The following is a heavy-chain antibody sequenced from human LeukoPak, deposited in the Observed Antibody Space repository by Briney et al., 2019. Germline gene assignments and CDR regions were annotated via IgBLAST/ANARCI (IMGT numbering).Heavy chain of an antibody. J-gene: IGHJ4*02. D-gene: IGHD6-25*01. CDR3: ARRKQRDFDY. Sequence: SETLSLTCAVYGGSFSGYYWSWIRQPTGKGLEWIGEINHSGSTNYNPSLKSRVTISVDTSKNQFSLKLSSVTAADTAVYYCARRKQRDFDYWGQGTLVTVSS. CDR1: GGSFSGYY. CDR2: INHSGST. V-gene: IGHV4-34*01.